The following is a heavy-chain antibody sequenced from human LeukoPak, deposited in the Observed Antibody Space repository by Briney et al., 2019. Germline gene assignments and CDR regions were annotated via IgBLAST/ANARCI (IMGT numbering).Heavy chain of an antibody. J-gene: IGHJ4*02. CDR1: GGSISSYY. CDR2: INASGST. CDR3: ARAAGYSYGHHLDY. D-gene: IGHD5-18*01. Sequence: SETLSLTCTVSGGSISSYYWSWIRQPAGKGLAWIGRINASGSTNYNPSLTSRVTISVDKSKNQFSLRLNSVTAADTAVYYCARAAGYSYGHHLDYWGQGTLVTVSS. V-gene: IGHV4-4*07.